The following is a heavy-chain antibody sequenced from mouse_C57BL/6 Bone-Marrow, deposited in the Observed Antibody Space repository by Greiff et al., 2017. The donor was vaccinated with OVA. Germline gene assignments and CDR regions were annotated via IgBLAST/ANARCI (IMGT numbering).Heavy chain of an antibody. CDR2: INPNNGGT. CDR3: ARSEVYDGYYNV. CDR1: GYTFTDYY. V-gene: IGHV1-26*01. D-gene: IGHD2-3*01. Sequence: VQLQQSGPELVKPGASVKISCKASGYTFTDYYMNWVKQSHGKSLEWIGDINPNNGGTSYNQKFKGKATLTVDKSSSTAYMELRSLTSEDSAVYYCARSEVYDGYYNVWGTGTTVTVSS. J-gene: IGHJ1*03.